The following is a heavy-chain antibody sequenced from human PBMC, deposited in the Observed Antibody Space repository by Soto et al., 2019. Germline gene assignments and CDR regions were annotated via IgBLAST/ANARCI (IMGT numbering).Heavy chain of an antibody. Sequence: QVQLQESGPGLVKPSGTLSLTCAVSGGSISSGNWWSWVRQPPGKGLEWIGEIYHSGTTNYNPSLKSRVTISVDKSKTQFSLKLTSVTAADTAVYYCAREAIAVAATYYFDYWGQGTLVTVSS. CDR2: IYHSGTT. J-gene: IGHJ4*02. D-gene: IGHD6-19*01. CDR1: GGSISSGNW. CDR3: AREAIAVAATYYFDY. V-gene: IGHV4-4*02.